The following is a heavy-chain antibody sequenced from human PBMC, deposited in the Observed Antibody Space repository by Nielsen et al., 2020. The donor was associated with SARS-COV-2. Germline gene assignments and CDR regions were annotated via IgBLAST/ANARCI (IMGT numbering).Heavy chain of an antibody. J-gene: IGHJ6*02. CDR3: ARERLVPAAMRYYYYGMDV. CDR1: GFIFSDYY. CDR2: ISYDGSNK. Sequence: GESLKISCAASGFIFSDYYMSWIRQAPGKGLEWVAVISYDGSNKYYADSVKGRFTISRDNSKNTLYLQMNSLRAEDTAVYYCARERLVPAAMRYYYYGMDVWGQGTTVTVSS. D-gene: IGHD2-2*01. V-gene: IGHV3-30-3*01.